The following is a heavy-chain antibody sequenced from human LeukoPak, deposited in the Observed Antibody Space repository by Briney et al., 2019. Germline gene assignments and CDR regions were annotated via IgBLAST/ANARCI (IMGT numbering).Heavy chain of an antibody. CDR1: GFTFDDYA. J-gene: IGHJ3*02. V-gene: IGHV3-43D*03. CDR3: AKDIKYCSSTSCYTGDAFDI. Sequence: GGSLRLSCAASGFTFDDYAMHWVRQAPGKGLEWVSLISWDGGSTYYADSVKGRFTISRDNSKHSLYLQMNSLRAEDTALYYCAKDIKYCSSTSCYTGDAFDIWGQGTMVTVSS. CDR2: ISWDGGST. D-gene: IGHD2-2*02.